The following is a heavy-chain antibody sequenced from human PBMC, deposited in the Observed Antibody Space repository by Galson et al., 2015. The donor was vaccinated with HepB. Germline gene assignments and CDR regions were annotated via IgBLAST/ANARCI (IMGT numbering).Heavy chain of an antibody. J-gene: IGHJ4*02. CDR1: GFTFSNAW. V-gene: IGHV3-15*01. D-gene: IGHD2-2*01. CDR2: IKSKTDGGTT. CDR3: TTGYCSSTSCYYWGNFDY. Sequence: SLRLSCAASGFTFSNAWMSWVRQAPGKGLEWVGRIKSKTDGGTTDYAAPVKGRFTISRGDSKNTLYLQMNSLKTEDTAVYYCTTGYCSSTSCYYWGNFDYWGQGTLVTVSS.